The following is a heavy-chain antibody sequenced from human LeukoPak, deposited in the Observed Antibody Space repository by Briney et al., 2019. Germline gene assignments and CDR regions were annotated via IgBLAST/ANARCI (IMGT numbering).Heavy chain of an antibody. CDR1: GFTVSSNY. V-gene: IGHV3-66*01. CDR2: IYSGGGT. J-gene: IGHJ4*02. D-gene: IGHD2-15*01. CDR3: ARVLETDCSGGSCYSGLDY. Sequence: GGSLRLSCAASGFTVSSNYMSWVRQAPGKGLEWVSVIYSGGGTDYADSVKGRFTISRDNAQNSLFLQMNSLRVEDTAVYYCARVLETDCSGGSCYSGLDYWGQGTLVTVSS.